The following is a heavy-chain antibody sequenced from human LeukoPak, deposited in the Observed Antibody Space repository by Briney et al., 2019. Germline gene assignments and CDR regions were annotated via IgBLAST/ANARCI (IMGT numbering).Heavy chain of an antibody. CDR2: ITDGGGGT. Sequence: GGSLRLSCAASGFTFSTYAMNWVRQAPGKGLEWVSEITDGGGGTDYGDSVKGRFTISRDNSKNTLYLQMSSLRAEDTAVYYCARDISSSVAVAGLDYWAQGTLVTVSS. V-gene: IGHV3-23*01. CDR3: ARDISSSVAVAGLDY. D-gene: IGHD6-19*01. J-gene: IGHJ4*02. CDR1: GFTFSTYA.